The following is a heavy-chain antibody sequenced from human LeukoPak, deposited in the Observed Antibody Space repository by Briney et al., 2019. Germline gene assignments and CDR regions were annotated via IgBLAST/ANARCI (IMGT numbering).Heavy chain of an antibody. Sequence: ASVKVSCKASGYTFTSYYMNWVRQAPGQGREGMGWMNPNSGGTKYAKKFQGRVTITRDTSSSTAYMYLSSLRSDATAVYYCARPLEEYQLLYEAFDIWGQGTMVTVSS. CDR3: ARPLEEYQLLYEAFDI. CDR1: GYTFTSYY. CDR2: MNPNSGGT. V-gene: IGHV1-2*02. J-gene: IGHJ3*02. D-gene: IGHD2-2*02.